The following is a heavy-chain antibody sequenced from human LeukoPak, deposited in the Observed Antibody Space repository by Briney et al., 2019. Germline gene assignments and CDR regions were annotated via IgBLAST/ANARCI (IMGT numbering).Heavy chain of an antibody. D-gene: IGHD6-19*01. Sequence: GGSLRLSCAASGFTFSSYEMNWVRQAPGKGLEWVSYISSSGSTIYYADSVKGRFTISRDNAKNSLYLQMNSLRAEDTAVYYCARDLASGWYSYFDYWGQGTLVSVSS. J-gene: IGHJ4*02. CDR2: ISSSGSTI. CDR1: GFTFSSYE. V-gene: IGHV3-48*03. CDR3: ARDLASGWYSYFDY.